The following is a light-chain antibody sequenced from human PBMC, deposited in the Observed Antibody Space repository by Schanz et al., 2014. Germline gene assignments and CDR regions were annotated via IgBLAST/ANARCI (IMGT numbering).Light chain of an antibody. J-gene: IGKJ1*01. CDR3: QKYYSAPRT. Sequence: DIVMTQSPDSLAVSLGERATINCKSSQSVLYSSNNKNYLAWYQQKPGQPPKLLVYWASTRESGVPDRFSGSGSGTDFTLTISSLQAEDVAVYYCQKYYSAPRTFGRGTQVEIK. V-gene: IGKV4-1*01. CDR1: QSVLYSSNNKNY. CDR2: WAS.